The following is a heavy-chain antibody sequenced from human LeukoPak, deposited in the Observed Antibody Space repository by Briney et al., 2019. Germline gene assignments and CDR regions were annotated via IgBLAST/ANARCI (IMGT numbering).Heavy chain of an antibody. J-gene: IGHJ4*02. CDR3: ARAPRDTNSWYYFDY. V-gene: IGHV4-31*02. D-gene: IGHD5-18*01. Sequence: SQTLSLTCTVSGGSISSGDYYWGWIRQHPGKGLEWIGYIYYSGDTYYNPSLKSRVTISVDTSKNQFPLKLSSVTAADTAVYYCARAPRDTNSWYYFDYWGQGTLVSVSS. CDR1: GGSISSGDYY. CDR2: IYYSGDT.